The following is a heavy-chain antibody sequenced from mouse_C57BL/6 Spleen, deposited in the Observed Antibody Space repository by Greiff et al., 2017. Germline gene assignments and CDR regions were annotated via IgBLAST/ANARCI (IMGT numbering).Heavy chain of an antibody. J-gene: IGHJ4*01. CDR3: ARSETVVATGAMDY. CDR2: IYPGDGDT. Sequence: QVQLQQSGPELVKPGASVKISCKASGYAFSSSWMNWVKQRPGKGLEWIGRIYPGDGDTNYNGKFKGKATLTADKSSSTAYMQLSSLTSEDSAVYFCARSETVVATGAMDYWGQGTSVTVSS. CDR1: GYAFSSSW. D-gene: IGHD1-1*01. V-gene: IGHV1-82*01.